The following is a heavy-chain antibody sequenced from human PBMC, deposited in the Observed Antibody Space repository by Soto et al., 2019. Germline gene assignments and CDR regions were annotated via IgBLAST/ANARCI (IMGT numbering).Heavy chain of an antibody. CDR2: INHSGST. V-gene: IGHV4-34*01. J-gene: IGHJ3*02. D-gene: IGHD2-2*01. CDR1: GGSFSGYY. CDR3: ARGRVRDAFDI. Sequence: QVQLQQWGAGLLKPSETLSLTCAVYGGSFSGYYWSWIRQPPGKGLEWIGEINHSGSTNYNPSLMSRVTISVDTSKNQFSLKLSSVTAADTAVYYCARGRVRDAFDIWGQGTMVTVSS.